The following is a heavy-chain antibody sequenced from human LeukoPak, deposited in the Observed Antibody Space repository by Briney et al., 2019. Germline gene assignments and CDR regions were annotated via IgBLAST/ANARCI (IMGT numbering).Heavy chain of an antibody. V-gene: IGHV4-30-2*01. CDR2: IYHSGST. CDR3: ARGDYYDSSGYSWFDP. CDR1: GGSISSGGYS. J-gene: IGHJ5*02. D-gene: IGHD3-22*01. Sequence: TLSLTCAVSGGSISSGGYSWSWIRPPPGKGLEWIGHIYHSGSTYYNPSLKSRVTISVDRSKNQFSLKLSSVTAADTAVYYCARGDYYDSSGYSWFDPWGQGTLVTVSS.